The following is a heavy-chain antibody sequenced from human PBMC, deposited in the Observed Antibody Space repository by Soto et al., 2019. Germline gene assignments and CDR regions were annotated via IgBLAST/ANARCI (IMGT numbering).Heavy chain of an antibody. J-gene: IGHJ4*02. V-gene: IGHV1-46*01. CDR3: ALKVVTYYDN. D-gene: IGHD2-21*02. Sequence: QVQLVQSGAEVKKPGALVRISCRVSGYSLTSTYVHWVRQAPGQGPEWMGIINPAGGTTYYAQKFQGRLTITSHTSTDTVFMDLNDLTSEDTAVYFCALKVVTYYDNWGQGTLLTVSS. CDR1: GYSLTSTY. CDR2: INPAGGTT.